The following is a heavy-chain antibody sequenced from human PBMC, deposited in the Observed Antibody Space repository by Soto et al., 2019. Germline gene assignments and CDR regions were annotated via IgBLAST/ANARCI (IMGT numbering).Heavy chain of an antibody. CDR1: GFSLSTSGVG. V-gene: IGHV2-5*02. J-gene: IGHJ4*02. CDR3: ALESGDSHY. CDR2: IYWDDDK. D-gene: IGHD2-21*02. Sequence: QITLKESGPTLVKPTQTLTLTCTFSGFSLSTSGVGVGWIRQPPGKALEWLALIYWDDDKRYSPSLKSRLTTTKDTSKNHVVLTMTNMDPVDTPTYYCALESGDSHYWGQGTLVTFSS.